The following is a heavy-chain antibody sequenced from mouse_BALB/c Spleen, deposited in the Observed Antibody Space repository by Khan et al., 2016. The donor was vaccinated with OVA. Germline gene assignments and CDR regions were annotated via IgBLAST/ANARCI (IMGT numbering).Heavy chain of an antibody. D-gene: IGHD2-10*02. CDR2: IDAYYGGS. V-gene: IGHV1-39*01. J-gene: IGHJ2*01. CDR1: GYSFTGYN. CDR3: ARGYGNYVRYYFDY. Sequence: VQLQQSGPELEKPGASVKISCKASGYSFTGYNINWVQQSTGKSLEWLGNIDAYYGGSTYNPKFKGKATVTVDKSSNTTYMQLKSVTSEDSAVYYCARGYGNYVRYYFDYWGQGTTLTVSS.